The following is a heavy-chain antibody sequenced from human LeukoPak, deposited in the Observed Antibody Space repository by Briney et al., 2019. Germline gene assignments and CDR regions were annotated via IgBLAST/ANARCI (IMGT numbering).Heavy chain of an antibody. CDR2: IIPIFGTA. J-gene: IGHJ4*02. CDR3: AGGAGSGSFVLDY. D-gene: IGHD3-10*01. V-gene: IGHV1-69*05. CDR1: GGTFSSYA. Sequence: ASVKVSCKASGGTFSSYAISWVRQAPGQGLEWMGGIIPIFGTANYAQKFQGRVTITTDESTSTAYMELSSLRSEDTAVYYCAGGAGSGSFVLDYWGQGTLVTVSS.